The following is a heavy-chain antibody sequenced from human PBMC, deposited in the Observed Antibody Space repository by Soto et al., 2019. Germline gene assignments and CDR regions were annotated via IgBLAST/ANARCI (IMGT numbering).Heavy chain of an antibody. CDR1: GFTFSNYW. CDR2: ISSDGSST. D-gene: IGHD2-15*01. V-gene: IGHV3-74*01. CDR3: VPSPATDYFDY. Sequence: QQSQTLSLTCAASGFTFSNYWMHWVRQAPGKGLVWVSRISSDGSSTNYADSVKGRFTISRDNAKNTLYLQMNSLRAEDTAVYYCVPSPATDYFDYWGQGTLVTVSS. J-gene: IGHJ4*02.